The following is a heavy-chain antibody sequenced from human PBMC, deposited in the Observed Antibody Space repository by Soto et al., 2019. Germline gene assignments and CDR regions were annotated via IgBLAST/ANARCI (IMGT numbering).Heavy chain of an antibody. Sequence: SETLSLTCTVSGGSISSYYWSWIRQPPGKGLEWIGYIYYSGSTNYNPSLKSRVTISVDTSKNQFSLKLSSVTAADTAVYYCARQEGSGYPVPAYYYYMDVWGKGTTVTVSS. D-gene: IGHD5-12*01. J-gene: IGHJ6*03. CDR1: GGSISSYY. CDR2: IYYSGST. CDR3: ARQEGSGYPVPAYYYYMDV. V-gene: IGHV4-59*08.